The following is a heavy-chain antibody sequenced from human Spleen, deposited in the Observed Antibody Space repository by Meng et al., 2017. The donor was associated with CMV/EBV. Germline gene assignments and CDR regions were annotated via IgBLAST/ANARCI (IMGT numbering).Heavy chain of an antibody. V-gene: IGHV3-33*01. D-gene: IGHD5-24*01. CDR2: IWYDGTNK. CDR3: ARALRDNDNWFDP. CDR1: GFTLSDYA. J-gene: IGHJ5*02. Sequence: GESLKISCAASGFTLSDYAMHWVRQAPGKGLEWVAVIWYDGTNKYYADSVKGRFTITRDNSKNTVYLQMNSLRAEDTAVFYCARALRDNDNWFDPWGQGTPVTVSS.